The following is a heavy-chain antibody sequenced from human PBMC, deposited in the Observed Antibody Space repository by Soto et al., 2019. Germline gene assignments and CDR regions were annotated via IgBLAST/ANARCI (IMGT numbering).Heavy chain of an antibody. D-gene: IGHD1-1*01. CDR1: GYTFISYW. CDR2: IDPRDSDA. CDR3: ARGPNDLDY. J-gene: IGHJ4*02. V-gene: IGHV5-51*03. Sequence: EVQLVQSGAEVKKPGDFLKISCQVSGYTFISYWIVWVRQLPGKGLECMGVIDPRDSDARYSPSFQGQVTFSVDKSINTVYLQWNSLKASDKATYYCARGPNDLDYWGQGTLDTVSS.